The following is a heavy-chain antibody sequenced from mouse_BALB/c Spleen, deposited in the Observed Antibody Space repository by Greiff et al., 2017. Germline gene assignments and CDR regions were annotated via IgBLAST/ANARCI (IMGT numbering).Heavy chain of an antibody. Sequence: EVKLVESGGGLVQPGGSLKLSCAASGFTFSSYGMSWVRQTPDKRLELVATINSNGGSTYYPDSVKGRFTISRDNAKNTLYLQMSSLKSEDTAMYYCARGTMPSWFAYWGQGTLVTVSA. CDR2: INSNGGST. J-gene: IGHJ3*01. D-gene: IGHD1-1*02. CDR1: GFTFSSYG. CDR3: ARGTMPSWFAY. V-gene: IGHV5-6-3*01.